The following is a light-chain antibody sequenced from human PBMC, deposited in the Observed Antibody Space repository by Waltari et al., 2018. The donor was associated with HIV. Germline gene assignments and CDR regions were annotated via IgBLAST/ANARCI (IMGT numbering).Light chain of an antibody. CDR1: QSITSGH. J-gene: IGKJ2*01. V-gene: IGKV3-20*01. CDR3: QQYVGSPRT. CDR2: DAS. Sequence: EIVLTQSPATLSLSPGDGATLSCRASQSITSGHLAWYQQRPGQAPRLLIDDASRRPTGIPDRFGGSGSGTDFTLRIIRLEPEDFAVYYCQQYVGSPRTFGQGTKVEIK.